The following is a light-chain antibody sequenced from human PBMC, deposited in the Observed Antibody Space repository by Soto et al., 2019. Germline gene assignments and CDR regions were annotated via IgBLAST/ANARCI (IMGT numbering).Light chain of an antibody. J-gene: IGKJ1*01. Sequence: EVVLPQSPGTLSLSPGERATLSCRASQSVADSYLAWYQQKPGRAPRLLFYGATRRATGIPARFSGSGSGTDFTLTISTLEPGDFAVYYCHHFGNSPETFGQGTKVE. CDR1: QSVADSY. CDR2: GAT. V-gene: IGKV3-20*01. CDR3: HHFGNSPET.